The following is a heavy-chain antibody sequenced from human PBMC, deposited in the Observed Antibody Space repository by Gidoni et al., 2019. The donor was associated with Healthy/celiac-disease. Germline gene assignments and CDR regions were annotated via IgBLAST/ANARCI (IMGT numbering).Heavy chain of an antibody. Sequence: EVQLLESGGGLVQPGGSLRLSCAAPGFTFSSYAMSRVRQAPGKGLEWVSAISGSGGSTYYAESVKGRFTISRDNSKNTLYLQMNRLRAEDTAVYYCAKRYGDYVAAFDYWGQGTLVTVSS. J-gene: IGHJ4*02. CDR1: GFTFSSYA. D-gene: IGHD4-17*01. V-gene: IGHV3-23*01. CDR3: AKRYGDYVAAFDY. CDR2: ISGSGGST.